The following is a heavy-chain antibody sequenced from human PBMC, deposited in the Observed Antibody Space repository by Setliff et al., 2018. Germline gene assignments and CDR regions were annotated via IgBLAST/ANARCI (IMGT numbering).Heavy chain of an antibody. CDR3: ARAGPTVTFFRVLVISWWDP. J-gene: IGHJ5*02. CDR2: FHTGGST. V-gene: IGHV4-61*09. D-gene: IGHD3-3*01. Sequence: SETLSLTCTVSGDSISSGSYYWTWIRQPAGKGLEWIGHFHTGGSTNYNRSLRSRVSISVDTPKNQFSLKLSSVTAADTATYYCARAGPTVTFFRVLVISWWDPWGQGSLVTVSS. CDR1: GDSISSGSYY.